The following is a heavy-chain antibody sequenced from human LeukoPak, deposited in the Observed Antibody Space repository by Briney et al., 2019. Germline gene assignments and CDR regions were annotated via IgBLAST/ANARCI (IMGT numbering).Heavy chain of an antibody. CDR2: MNPNSGNT. Sequence: ASVKVSCKASGYTVTNYDINWVRQATGQGLEWMGWMNPNSGNTHYAQKFQGKVTMTRNTSISTAYMELSSLRSEDTAVYYCATTGSGNYGVGAFDIWGQGTMVTVSS. CDR1: GYTVTNYD. J-gene: IGHJ3*02. CDR3: ATTGSGNYGVGAFDI. D-gene: IGHD3-22*01. V-gene: IGHV1-8*01.